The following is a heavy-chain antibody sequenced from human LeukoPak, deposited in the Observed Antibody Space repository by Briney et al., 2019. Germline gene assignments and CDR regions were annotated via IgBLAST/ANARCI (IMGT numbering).Heavy chain of an antibody. CDR2: IIPIFGTA. Sequence: ASVKVSCKASGGTFSSYAISWVRQAPGQGLEWMGGIIPIFGTANYAQKFKGRVTITADKSMSTAYMELGSLRSEDTAVYYCAREAPLYSSGWYYYWGQGTLVTVSS. D-gene: IGHD6-19*01. CDR3: AREAPLYSSGWYYY. J-gene: IGHJ4*02. V-gene: IGHV1-69*06. CDR1: GGTFSSYA.